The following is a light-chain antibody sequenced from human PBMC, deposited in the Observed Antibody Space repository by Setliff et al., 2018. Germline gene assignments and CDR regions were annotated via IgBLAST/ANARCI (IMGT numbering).Light chain of an antibody. CDR2: DVR. J-gene: IGLJ1*01. CDR3: FSYTSSGSDV. V-gene: IGLV2-14*03. Sequence: QSVLTQPASVSGSPGQSITISCTVTSSASPGYDYVSWYQHHPGRAPKFLIYDVRYRPSGVSNRFSGSKSGNTASLTISGLQAEDAADYYCFSYTSSGSDVFGTGTKVTVL. CDR1: SSASPGYDY.